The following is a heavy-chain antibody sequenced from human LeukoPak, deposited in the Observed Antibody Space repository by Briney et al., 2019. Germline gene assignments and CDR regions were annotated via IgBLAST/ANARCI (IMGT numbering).Heavy chain of an antibody. J-gene: IGHJ4*02. CDR3: AKVHMGSSGYDY. Sequence: ASVKVSCKASGYTFTDYYMHWVRQAPGQGLEWMGWINPNSGGTHYAQKFQGRVTMTRDTSISTAYMELSRLRSDDTALYYCAKVHMGSSGYDYWGQGTLVTVSS. D-gene: IGHD5-12*01. V-gene: IGHV1-2*02. CDR1: GYTFTDYY. CDR2: INPNSGGT.